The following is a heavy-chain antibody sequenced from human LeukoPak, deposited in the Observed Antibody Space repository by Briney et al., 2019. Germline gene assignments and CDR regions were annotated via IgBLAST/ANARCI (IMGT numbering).Heavy chain of an antibody. CDR2: IYYSGST. Sequence: SETLSLTCTVSGGSISSYYWSWIRQPPGKGLEWIGYIYYSGSTNYNPSLKSRVTISVDTSKNQFSLELSSVTAADTAVYYCARDGSSQDWSDPWGQGTLVTVSS. CDR3: ARDGSSQDWSDP. J-gene: IGHJ5*02. CDR1: GGSISSYY. V-gene: IGHV4-59*01. D-gene: IGHD3-10*01.